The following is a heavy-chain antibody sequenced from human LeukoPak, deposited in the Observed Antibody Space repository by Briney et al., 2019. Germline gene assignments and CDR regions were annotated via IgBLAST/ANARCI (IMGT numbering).Heavy chain of an antibody. CDR3: AKVSGYDYVWGSFLDY. D-gene: IGHD3-16*01. J-gene: IGHJ4*02. CDR2: ISGSGGST. V-gene: IGHV3-23*01. Sequence: GGSLRLSCAASGFTFSSYAMSWVRQAPGKGLEWVSAISGSGGSTYYADSVKGRFTISRDNSKNTLYLQMNSLRAEDTAVYYCAKVSGYDYVWGSFLDYWGQGTLVTVSS. CDR1: GFTFSSYA.